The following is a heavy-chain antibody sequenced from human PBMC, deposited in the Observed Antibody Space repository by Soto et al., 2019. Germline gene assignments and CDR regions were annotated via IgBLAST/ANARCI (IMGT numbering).Heavy chain of an antibody. CDR2: IIPIFGTA. V-gene: IGHV1-69*01. J-gene: IGHJ3*02. D-gene: IGHD1-26*01. CDR1: GGTFSSYA. Sequence: QVQLVQSGAKVKKPGSSVKVSCTASGGTFSSYAISWVRQAPGQGLEWMGGIIPIFGTANYAQKFQGRDTITADESTSTAYLELSSLRSEDTAVYYCARTSGSYFNDAFDIWGQGTMVTVSS. CDR3: ARTSGSYFNDAFDI.